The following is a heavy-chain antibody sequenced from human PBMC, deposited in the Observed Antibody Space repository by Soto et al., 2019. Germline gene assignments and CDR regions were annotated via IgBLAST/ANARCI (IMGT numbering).Heavy chain of an antibody. CDR2: TYYRSEWYN. D-gene: IGHD3-3*01. CDR3: PRAGAYYDLWSGRSIAP. CDR1: GDSVSSNSAA. Sequence: SQTLSLTCAISGDSVSSNSAAWSWIRHSPSRGLEWLGRTYYRSEWYNDYAVSVKSRITINPDASNNRFSLQMNSVTPDATAVYYCPRAGAYYDLWSGRSIAPWAQGTMVTLSS. V-gene: IGHV6-1*01. J-gene: IGHJ5*02.